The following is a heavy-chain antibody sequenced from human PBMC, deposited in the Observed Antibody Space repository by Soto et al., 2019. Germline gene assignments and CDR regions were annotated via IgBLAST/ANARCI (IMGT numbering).Heavy chain of an antibody. Sequence: QVQLVESGGGVVQPGTSLRLSCAASGFTFSLYAMHWVRQAPGKGLEWVAVLSYDGNNQYYADSVKGRFTISRDNSKNTLYLQMNRLRSEDSALYYCAKEVAPNLSTNWAYNWFDPWGQGTLVTVSS. J-gene: IGHJ5*02. V-gene: IGHV3-30-3*01. CDR1: GFTFSLYA. CDR3: AKEVAPNLSTNWAYNWFDP. D-gene: IGHD1-1*01. CDR2: LSYDGNNQ.